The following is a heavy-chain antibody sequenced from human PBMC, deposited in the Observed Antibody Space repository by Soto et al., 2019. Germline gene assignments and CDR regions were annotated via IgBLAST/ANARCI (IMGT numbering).Heavy chain of an antibody. CDR2: ISGSGGST. D-gene: IGHD3-16*02. V-gene: IGHV3-23*01. J-gene: IGHJ4*02. Sequence: GESLKISCAASGFTFSSYAMSWVRQAPGKGLEWVSAISGSGGSTYYADSVKGRFTISRDNSKNTLYLQMNSLRAEDTAVYYCAKALLRPGYRLSPSFPVDYWGQGTLVTVSS. CDR1: GFTFSSYA. CDR3: AKALLRPGYRLSPSFPVDY.